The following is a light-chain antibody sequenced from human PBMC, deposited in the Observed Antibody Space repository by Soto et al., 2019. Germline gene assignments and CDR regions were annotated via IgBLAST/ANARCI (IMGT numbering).Light chain of an antibody. CDR2: DDG. Sequence: SYELTQPPSVSVAPGQTATITCGGNNIGIKSVQWYQQKPGQAPVLVVHDDGARPSGIPERVSGSNSGNTATLTISRVEDGEEADYYCRVWDSSSDHPVFGGGTKLTVL. J-gene: IGLJ3*02. CDR1: NIGIKS. V-gene: IGLV3-21*02. CDR3: RVWDSSSDHPV.